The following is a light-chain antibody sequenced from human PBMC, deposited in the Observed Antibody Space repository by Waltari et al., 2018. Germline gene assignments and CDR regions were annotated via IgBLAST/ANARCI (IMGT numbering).Light chain of an antibody. CDR2: AAS. Sequence: DIQMTQSPSSLSASVGDRVSITCQASQSISSYLNWYQQKPGKAPKLLIYAASNLQSGVPSRFSGSGSVTDFTLTISSLQPEDFATYYCQQSYSTLFTFGPGTKVDIK. CDR1: QSISSY. CDR3: QQSYSTLFT. J-gene: IGKJ3*01. V-gene: IGKV1-39*01.